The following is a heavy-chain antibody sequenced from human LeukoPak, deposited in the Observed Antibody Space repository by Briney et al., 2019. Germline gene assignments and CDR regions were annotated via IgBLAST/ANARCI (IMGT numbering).Heavy chain of an antibody. CDR3: ANGIVGATSSYYYYGMDV. J-gene: IGHJ6*02. CDR1: GGSISSGDYY. V-gene: IGHV4-30-4*01. CDR2: IYYSGST. D-gene: IGHD1-26*01. Sequence: SQTLSLTCTVSGGSISSGDYYWSWIRQPPGKGLEWTGYIYYSGSTYYNPSLKSRVTISVDTSKNQFSLKLSSVTAADTAVYYCANGIVGATSSYYYYGMDVWGQGTTVTVSS.